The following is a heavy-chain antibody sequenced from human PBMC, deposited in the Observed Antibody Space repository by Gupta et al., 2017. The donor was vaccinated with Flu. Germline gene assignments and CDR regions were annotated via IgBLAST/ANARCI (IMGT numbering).Heavy chain of an antibody. CDR2: MSSNNGSI. V-gene: IGHV3-21*01. D-gene: IGHD1-26*01. CDR1: GFTFISYS. J-gene: IGHJ4*02. CDR3: ARDPGWGLRHESFDF. Sequence: ELQLLESGGGLGKPGGSLRLSCAASGFTFISYSMNWVRQTPGKGLDCVAAMSSNNGSIYYAESVKGRFTISRDNARTSLFLQMNSLRAEDTAVYFCARDPGWGLRHESFDFWGQGTLVSVSS.